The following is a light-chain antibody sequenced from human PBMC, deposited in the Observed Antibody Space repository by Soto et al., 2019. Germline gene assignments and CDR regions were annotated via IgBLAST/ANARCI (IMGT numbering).Light chain of an antibody. CDR2: EVT. CDR1: SSDVGAYNY. CDR3: SSFASSNTWV. V-gene: IGLV2-8*01. Sequence: QSALTQPPSASGSPGQSVTLSCTGTSSDVGAYNYVSWYQQHAGKAPQLVIYEVTKRPSGVPDRFSGSKSANTASLTVSGLQAEDEADYYCSSFASSNTWVFGGGTKLTVL. J-gene: IGLJ3*02.